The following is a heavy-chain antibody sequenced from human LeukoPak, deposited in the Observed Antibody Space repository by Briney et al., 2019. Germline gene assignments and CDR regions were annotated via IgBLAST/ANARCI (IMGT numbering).Heavy chain of an antibody. J-gene: IGHJ4*02. Sequence: PGGSLRLSCAASGLSFSSYAMSWVRQAPGKGLEWVSTLSDSGGSTYYADSVKGRFTISRDNSKNTLYLQMNSLRAEDTAVYYCARGAVTARSFDYWGQGTLVTVSS. CDR3: ARGAVTARSFDY. CDR2: LSDSGGST. V-gene: IGHV3-23*01. D-gene: IGHD2-21*02. CDR1: GLSFSSYA.